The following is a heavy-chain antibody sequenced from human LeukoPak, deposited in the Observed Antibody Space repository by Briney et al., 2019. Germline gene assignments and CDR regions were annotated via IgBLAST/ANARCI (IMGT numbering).Heavy chain of an antibody. V-gene: IGHV1-69*05. D-gene: IGHD5-18*01. J-gene: IGHJ6*03. Sequence: GASVTVSCKASGGTFSSYAISWVRQAPGQGLEWMGGIIPIFGTANYAQKFQGRVTITTDESTSTAYMELSSLRSEDTAVYYCARDKLQLPPTWYYYYMDVWGKGTTVTVSS. CDR3: ARDKLQLPPTWYYYYMDV. CDR1: GGTFSSYA. CDR2: IIPIFGTA.